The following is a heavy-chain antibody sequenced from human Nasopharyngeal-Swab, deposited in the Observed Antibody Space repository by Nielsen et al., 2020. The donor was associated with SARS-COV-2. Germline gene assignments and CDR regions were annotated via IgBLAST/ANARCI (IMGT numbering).Heavy chain of an antibody. CDR1: GFTFSSYA. Sequence: GGSLRLSCAASGFTFSSYAMSWVRQAPGKGLEWVSAISGSGGSTYYADSVKGRFTISRDNSKNTLYLQINSLRAEDTAIYCCAKPTAITCSNYAGLDPLDVWGQGTTVTVSS. CDR3: AKPTAITCSNYAGLDPLDV. CDR2: ISGSGGST. D-gene: IGHD4-11*01. V-gene: IGHV3-23*01. J-gene: IGHJ6*02.